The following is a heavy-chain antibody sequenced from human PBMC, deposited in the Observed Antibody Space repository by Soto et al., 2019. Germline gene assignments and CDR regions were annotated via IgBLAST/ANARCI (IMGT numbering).Heavy chain of an antibody. CDR1: GGSISSGGYS. D-gene: IGHD2-21*02. CDR3: ARDLWGYCGTDCYPLDV. V-gene: IGHV4-30-2*01. J-gene: IGHJ6*02. CDR2: IYHSGST. Sequence: SETLSLTCAVSGGSISSGGYSWSWIRQPPGKGLEWIGYIYHSGSTYYNPSLKSRVTISVDRSKNQFSLKLNSVTAADTAVYYCARDLWGYCGTDCYPLDVWGQGTTVTVCS.